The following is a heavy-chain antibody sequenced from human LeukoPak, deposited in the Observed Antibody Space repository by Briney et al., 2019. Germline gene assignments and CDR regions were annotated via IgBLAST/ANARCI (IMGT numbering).Heavy chain of an antibody. Sequence: GGSLRLSCEASGFTFSSYAISWVRQAPGKGLEWVSSISSSSSYIFYADSVKGRFTISRDNSKNTLYLQMNSLRAEDTAVYYCAKDSTYYYGSGSYFHYMDVWGKGTTVTVSS. D-gene: IGHD3-10*01. J-gene: IGHJ6*03. CDR1: GFTFSSYA. CDR2: ISSSSSYI. V-gene: IGHV3-21*01. CDR3: AKDSTYYYGSGSYFHYMDV.